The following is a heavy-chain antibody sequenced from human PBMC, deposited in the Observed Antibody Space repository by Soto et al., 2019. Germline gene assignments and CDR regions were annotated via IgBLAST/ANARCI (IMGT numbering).Heavy chain of an antibody. D-gene: IGHD5-12*01. V-gene: IGHV1-3*05. Sequence: QVQLVQSGAEEKKPGASVKVSCKASGYTFTSYAMHWVRQAPGQRLEWMGWINAGNGNTKYSQKFQGRVTITRHTSARTAYMELSSLRAEDTAVYYCARGSGHKIEWHWGQGHLVTVSS. CDR3: ARGSGHKIEWH. CDR2: INAGNGNT. CDR1: GYTFTSYA. J-gene: IGHJ4*02.